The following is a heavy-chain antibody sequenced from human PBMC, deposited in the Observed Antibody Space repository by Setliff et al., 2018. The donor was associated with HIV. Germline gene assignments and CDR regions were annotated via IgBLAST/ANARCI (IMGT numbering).Heavy chain of an antibody. CDR1: GYTFTSYD. V-gene: IGHV1-8*02. Sequence: ASVKVSCKASGYTFTSYDINWVRQAPGQGLEWMGWMNPNSGNTGYAQKFQGRVTMTRNTSISTAYMELSSLRSEDTAVYYCARDRLTAGKYCSDSRCDDAFDIWGQGTMVTVSS. D-gene: IGHD2-15*01. CDR3: ARDRLTAGKYCSDSRCDDAFDI. CDR2: MNPNSGNT. J-gene: IGHJ3*02.